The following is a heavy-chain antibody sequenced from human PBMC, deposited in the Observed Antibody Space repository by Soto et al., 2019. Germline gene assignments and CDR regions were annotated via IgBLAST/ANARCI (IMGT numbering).Heavy chain of an antibody. CDR2: ISGSGGTT. D-gene: IGHD1-26*01. J-gene: IGHJ4*02. Sequence: EVQLLESGGGLIQPGGSLRLSCAASGFSFSNFAVNWVRQAPGKGLEWVSTISGSGGTTYYADSVKGRFTISRDNSQDTLFLQMNSLRAEDTAVYYCAKIGPSVGATGPYYSFDYWGPGTLVTVSS. CDR3: AKIGPSVGATGPYYSFDY. CDR1: GFSFSNFA. V-gene: IGHV3-23*01.